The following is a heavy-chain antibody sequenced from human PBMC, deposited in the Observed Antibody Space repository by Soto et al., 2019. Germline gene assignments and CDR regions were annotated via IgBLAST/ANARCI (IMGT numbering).Heavy chain of an antibody. CDR2: LDYSGSP. CDR1: GVSIRSDH. CDR3: ATYFRGEGGRGY. J-gene: IGHJ4*01. Sequence: ETLSLTCTISGVSIRSDHRSWIRQPPGKGPEWIGFLDYSGSPNYNPSLKSRVTISMDTSKNEVSLTLNSVTAADTAVYFCATYFRGEGGRGYWGPGTQVTVSS. D-gene: IGHD3-16*01. V-gene: IGHV4-59*08.